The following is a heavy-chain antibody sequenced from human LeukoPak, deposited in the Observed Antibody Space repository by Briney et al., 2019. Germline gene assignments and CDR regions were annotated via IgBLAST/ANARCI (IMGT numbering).Heavy chain of an antibody. CDR1: GGSISSSSYY. Sequence: PSETLSLTCTVSGGSISSSSYYWGWIRQPPGKGLEWIGSIYYSGSTYYNPSLKSPVTIAVDTSKNQFSLKLSSVTAAAAAVDYGARHQVSLYDILTGDAYWGQGTLVTVSS. V-gene: IGHV4-39*01. D-gene: IGHD3-9*01. CDR2: IYYSGST. J-gene: IGHJ4*02. CDR3: ARHQVSLYDILTGDAY.